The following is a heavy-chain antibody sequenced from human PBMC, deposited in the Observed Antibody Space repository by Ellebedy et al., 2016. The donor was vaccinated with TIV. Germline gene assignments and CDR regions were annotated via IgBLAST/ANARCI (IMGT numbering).Heavy chain of an antibody. CDR1: GYTFTSYG. V-gene: IGHV1-18*01. CDR3: ARVILSVAGTFSWFDP. D-gene: IGHD6-19*01. CDR2: ISAYNGNT. J-gene: IGHJ5*02. Sequence: ASVKVSCKASGYTFTSYGISWVRQAPGQGLEWMGWISAYNGNTNYAQKLQGRVTMTTDTSTSTAYMELRSLRSDDTAVYYCARVILSVAGTFSWFDPWGQGTLVTVSS.